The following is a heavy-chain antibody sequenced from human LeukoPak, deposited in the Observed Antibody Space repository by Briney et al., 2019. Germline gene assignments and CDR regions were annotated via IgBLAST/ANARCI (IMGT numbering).Heavy chain of an antibody. CDR2: IIPIFGTA. CDR1: GYTFTGYY. D-gene: IGHD3-10*01. Sequence: SVKVSCKASGYTFTGYYMHWVRQAPGQGLEWMGGIIPIFGTANYAQKFQGRVTITADESTSTAYMELSSLRSEDTAVYYCAAVRFGESMSYYFDYWGQGTLVTVSS. J-gene: IGHJ4*02. CDR3: AAVRFGESMSYYFDY. V-gene: IGHV1-69*13.